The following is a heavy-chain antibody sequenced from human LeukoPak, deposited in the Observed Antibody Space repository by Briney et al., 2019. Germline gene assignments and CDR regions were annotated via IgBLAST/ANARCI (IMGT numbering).Heavy chain of an antibody. CDR2: IRSKAYGGTT. CDR1: GFTFGDYA. V-gene: IGHV3-49*04. Sequence: GGSLRLSCTASGFTFGDYAMSWVRQAPGKGLEWVGFIRSKAYGGTTEYAASVKGRFTISRDDSKSIAYLQMNSLKTEDTAVYYCTRDLVGYYYDSSGYLGGAFDIRGQGTMVTVSS. J-gene: IGHJ3*02. D-gene: IGHD3-22*01. CDR3: TRDLVGYYYDSSGYLGGAFDI.